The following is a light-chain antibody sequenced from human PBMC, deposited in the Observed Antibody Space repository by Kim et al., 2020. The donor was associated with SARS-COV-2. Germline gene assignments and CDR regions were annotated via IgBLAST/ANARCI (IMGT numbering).Light chain of an antibody. V-gene: IGKV3D-15*01. CDR1: QSVSSD. Sequence: EIVMTQSPVTLSVSPGERATLSCRASQSVSSDLAWYQHKPGQAPRLLIYETSTRATGIPARFSGSGSGTEFTLTISSLQSEDFAVYYCQQYHHLITFGQGTRLEIK. CDR3: QQYHHLIT. CDR2: ETS. J-gene: IGKJ5*01.